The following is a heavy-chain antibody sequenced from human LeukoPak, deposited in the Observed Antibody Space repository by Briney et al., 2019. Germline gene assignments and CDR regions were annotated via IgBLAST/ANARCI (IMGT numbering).Heavy chain of an antibody. CDR2: IYYSGST. CDR3: ARPQAVAGAWGSDY. CDR1: GGSITTYY. J-gene: IGHJ4*02. Sequence: PSETLSLTCTVSGGSITTYYWSWIRQPPGKGLGWIGYIYYSGSTNYNPSLKSRVTISVDTSKNQFSLRLTSVTAADTAVYYCARPQAVAGAWGSDYWGQGTLVTVSS. V-gene: IGHV4-59*08. D-gene: IGHD6-19*01.